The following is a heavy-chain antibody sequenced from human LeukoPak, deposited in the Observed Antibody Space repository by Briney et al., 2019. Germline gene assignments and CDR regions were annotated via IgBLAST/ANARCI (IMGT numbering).Heavy chain of an antibody. CDR1: GFTFSDYS. D-gene: IGHD5-12*01. Sequence: GGSLRLSCAASGFTFSDYSINWVRQAPGKGLEWISYVGISSGNTKYADSVKGRFTISGDSAKNSVFLQMNSLRVEDTAVYYCARDHRYAFDYWGQGTLVTVSS. V-gene: IGHV3-48*04. CDR2: VGISSGNT. CDR3: ARDHRYAFDY. J-gene: IGHJ4*02.